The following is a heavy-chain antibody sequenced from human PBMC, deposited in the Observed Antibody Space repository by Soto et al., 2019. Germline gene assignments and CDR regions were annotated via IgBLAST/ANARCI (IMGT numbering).Heavy chain of an antibody. V-gene: IGHV3-33*01. Sequence: PAGSLRLSCAASGFTFSSYGMHCVRQAPGKGLEWVAVIWYDGSNKYYADSVKGRFTISRYTSKNTLYLQMNSLRAEDTAVYYCARELLWFGELYGMDVWGQGTTVTVSS. J-gene: IGHJ6*02. CDR3: ARELLWFGELYGMDV. CDR1: GFTFSSYG. D-gene: IGHD3-10*01. CDR2: IWYDGSNK.